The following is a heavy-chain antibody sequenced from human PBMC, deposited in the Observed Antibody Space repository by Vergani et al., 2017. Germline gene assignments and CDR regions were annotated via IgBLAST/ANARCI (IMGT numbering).Heavy chain of an antibody. CDR3: ASGPNLGYSYRKQNDY. J-gene: IGHJ4*02. Sequence: QVQLVESGGGLVKPGGSLRLSCAASGFTFSDYYMSWIRQAPGKGLEWVSYISSSSSYTNYADSVKGRFTISRDNAKNSLYLQMNSLRAEDTAVYYCASGPNLGYSYRKQNDYWGQGTLVTVSS. CDR1: GFTFSDYY. CDR2: ISSSSSYT. D-gene: IGHD5-18*01. V-gene: IGHV3-11*05.